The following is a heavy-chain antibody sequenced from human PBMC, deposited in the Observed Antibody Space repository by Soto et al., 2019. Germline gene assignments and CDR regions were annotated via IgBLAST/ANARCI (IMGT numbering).Heavy chain of an antibody. J-gene: IGHJ4*02. V-gene: IGHV3-43*01. D-gene: IGHD6-19*01. CDR1: GFTFDDYT. CDR2: ISWDGGST. CDR3: AKEPQAGYSSGWYDY. Sequence: GGSLRLSCAASGFTFDDYTMHWVRQAPGKGLEWVSLISWDGGSTYYADSVKGRFTISRDNSKNSLYLQMNSLRTEDTALYYCAKEPQAGYSSGWYDYWGQGTLVTVSS.